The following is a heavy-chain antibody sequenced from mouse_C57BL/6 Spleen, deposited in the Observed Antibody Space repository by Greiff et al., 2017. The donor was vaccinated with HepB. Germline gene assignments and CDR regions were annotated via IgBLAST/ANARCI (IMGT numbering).Heavy chain of an antibody. Sequence: VQLQESGAELVKPGASVKISCKASGYAFSSYWMNWVKQRPGKGLEWIGQIYPGDGDTNYNGKFKGKATLTADKSSSTAYMQLSSLTSEDSAVYFCARAHYYGSSYYFDYWGQGTTLTVSS. CDR3: ARAHYYGSSYYFDY. CDR1: GYAFSSYW. V-gene: IGHV1-80*01. CDR2: IYPGDGDT. D-gene: IGHD1-1*01. J-gene: IGHJ2*01.